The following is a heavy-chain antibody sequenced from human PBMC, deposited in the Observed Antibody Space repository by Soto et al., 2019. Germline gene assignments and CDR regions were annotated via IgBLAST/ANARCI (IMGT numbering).Heavy chain of an antibody. CDR2: INHSGST. J-gene: IGHJ4*02. Sequence: SETLSLTCAVYGGSFSGYYWSWTRQAPGKGLEWIGEINHSGSTNYNPSLRIRVTISVDTSKNQFSLKLSSVTAADTAVYYCARVGHNYHILTGYYLDYFDYWGQGTLVTVSS. CDR3: ARVGHNYHILTGYYLDYFDY. CDR1: GGSFSGYY. V-gene: IGHV4-34*01. D-gene: IGHD3-9*01.